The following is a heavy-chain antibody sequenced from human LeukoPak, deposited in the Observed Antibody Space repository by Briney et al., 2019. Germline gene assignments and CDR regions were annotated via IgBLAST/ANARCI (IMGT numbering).Heavy chain of an antibody. CDR2: ISWNSGSI. Sequence: GGSLRLSCAASGFTFDDYAMHWVRQAPGKGLEWVSGISWNSGSIGYADSVKGRFTISRDNAKNSLYLQMNGLRAEDTALYYCAKGIRDQLILASGFDPWGQGTLVTVSS. CDR1: GFTFDDYA. D-gene: IGHD2-2*01. J-gene: IGHJ5*02. V-gene: IGHV3-9*01. CDR3: AKGIRDQLILASGFDP.